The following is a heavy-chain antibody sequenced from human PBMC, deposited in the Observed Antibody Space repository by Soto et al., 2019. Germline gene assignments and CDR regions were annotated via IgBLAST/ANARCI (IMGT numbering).Heavy chain of an antibody. CDR1: GFTFSSYA. Sequence: EVQLLESGGGLVQPGGSLRLSCAASGFTFSSYAMRWDRQAPGKGLEWVSAISGSGGSTYYADSVKGRFTISRDNSKNTLYLQMNRLRAEDTAVYYCAKENGYCSSWFEFDYWGQGTLVTVSS. J-gene: IGHJ4*02. V-gene: IGHV3-23*01. CDR2: ISGSGGST. D-gene: IGHD6-13*01. CDR3: AKENGYCSSWFEFDY.